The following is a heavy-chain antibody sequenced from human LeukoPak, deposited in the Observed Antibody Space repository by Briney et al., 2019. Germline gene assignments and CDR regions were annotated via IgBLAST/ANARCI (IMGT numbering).Heavy chain of an antibody. CDR1: GFTFSSYA. V-gene: IGHV3-23*01. Sequence: GGSLRLSCAASGFTFSSYAVNWVRQAPGKGLEWVSAISGSGGSTYYADSVKGRFTISRDNSKNTLYPQMNTLGAEDTAVYYCAKRGSYSSWPNYYFDYWGQGTLVTVSS. J-gene: IGHJ4*02. D-gene: IGHD6-13*01. CDR3: AKRGSYSSWPNYYFDY. CDR2: ISGSGGST.